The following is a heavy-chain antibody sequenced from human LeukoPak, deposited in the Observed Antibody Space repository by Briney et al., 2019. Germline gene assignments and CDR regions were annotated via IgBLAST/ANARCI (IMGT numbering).Heavy chain of an antibody. J-gene: IGHJ5*02. CDR1: GFTFSSYA. CDR3: ARVFVVVVAATQYNWFDP. V-gene: IGHV4-39*07. Sequence: GSLRLSCAASGFTFSSYAMSWVRQAPGKGLEWIGSIYYSGSTYYNPSLKSRVTISVDTSKNQFSLKLSSVTAADTAVYYCARVFVVVVAATQYNWFDPWGQGTLVTVSS. CDR2: IYYSGST. D-gene: IGHD2-15*01.